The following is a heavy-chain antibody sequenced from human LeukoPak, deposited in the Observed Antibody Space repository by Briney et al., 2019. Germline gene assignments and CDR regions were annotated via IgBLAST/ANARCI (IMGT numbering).Heavy chain of an antibody. Sequence: PGGSLRLSCAASGFTFSNYWMIWVRQAPGKGLEGVADIKQDGSEKYYVDSVKGRFTISRDNAKNSLYLQMNSLRAEDTAVYYCVRDYYDSSGYYRGGYWGQGTLVTVSS. D-gene: IGHD3-22*01. CDR2: IKQDGSEK. CDR3: VRDYYDSSGYYRGGY. CDR1: GFTFSNYW. V-gene: IGHV3-7*01. J-gene: IGHJ4*02.